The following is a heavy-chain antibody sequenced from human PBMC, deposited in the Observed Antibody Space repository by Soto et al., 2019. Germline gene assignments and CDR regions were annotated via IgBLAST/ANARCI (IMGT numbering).Heavy chain of an antibody. D-gene: IGHD1-26*01. CDR1: GFTFSNYA. J-gene: IGHJ4*02. V-gene: IGHV3-23*01. Sequence: EVQLLESGGGLVQPGGSLRLSCVGSGFTFSNYAMSWVRQAPGTGLEWVSGIGASGAGTYYADSVKGRFTISRDNSKNTLHLQMNSLRAEDTAVYYCALRKTGSYFDYWGQGTLVTVSS. CDR3: ALRKTGSYFDY. CDR2: IGASGAGT.